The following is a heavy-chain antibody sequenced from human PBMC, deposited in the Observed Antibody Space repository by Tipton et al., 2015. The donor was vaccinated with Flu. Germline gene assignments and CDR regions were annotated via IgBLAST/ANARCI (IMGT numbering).Heavy chain of an antibody. V-gene: IGHV4-38-2*01. CDR2: ISHSGRT. J-gene: IGHJ4*02. D-gene: IGHD3-10*01. CDR1: DYSVSSGYY. CDR3: ARSTYYYGSGTSDF. Sequence: TLSLTCVVSDYSVSSGYYWGWIRQPPGKGLEWIGTISHSGRTYYKPSLKSRVTVSLDTSNNQFSLNLKFVTAADTAVYYCARSTYYYGSGTSDFWGQGTLVTVTS.